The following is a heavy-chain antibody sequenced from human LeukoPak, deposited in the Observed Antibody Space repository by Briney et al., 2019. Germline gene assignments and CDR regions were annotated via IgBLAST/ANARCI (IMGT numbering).Heavy chain of an antibody. CDR1: GFTFSSYS. CDR3: AKHGFGVFEGY. V-gene: IGHV3-74*01. Sequence: PGGSLRLSCAASGFTFSSYSMNWVRQAPGKGLTWVSRMNGDGSDPSYADSVKGRFTISRDNAKNTLYLEMSSLRAEDTAVYYCAKHGFGVFEGYWGQGTLVTVSS. J-gene: IGHJ4*02. D-gene: IGHD3-10*01. CDR2: MNGDGSDP.